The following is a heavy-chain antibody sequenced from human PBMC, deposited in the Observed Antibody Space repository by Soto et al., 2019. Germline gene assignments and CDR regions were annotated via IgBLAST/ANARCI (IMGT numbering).Heavy chain of an antibody. J-gene: IGHJ5*02. Sequence: GGSLRLSCAASGFTFTSYSMNWVRQAPGQGLEWVSYITSKSTTIKYADSVKGRFTVSRDNAKNSLYLQLNSLRDEDTAVYCCAREMGACSDSSCYPGPYDSWGQGTLVTVSS. CDR1: GFTFTSYS. V-gene: IGHV3-48*02. CDR3: AREMGACSDSSCYPGPYDS. CDR2: ITSKSTTI. D-gene: IGHD3-16*01.